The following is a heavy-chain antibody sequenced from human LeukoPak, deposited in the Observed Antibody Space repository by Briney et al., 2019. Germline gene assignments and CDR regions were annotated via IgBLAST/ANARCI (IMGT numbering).Heavy chain of an antibody. CDR1: GYTFTSYD. V-gene: IGHV1-8*01. CDR2: MNPNSGNT. Sequence: ASVKVSCKASGYTFTSYDINWVRQATGQGLEWMGWMNPNSGNTGYAQKFQGRVTMTRNTSISTAYMELSSLRSEDTAVYYCARAFRGVMGMYNWFDAWGQGTLVTVSS. CDR3: ARAFRGVMGMYNWFDA. D-gene: IGHD3-16*01. J-gene: IGHJ5*02.